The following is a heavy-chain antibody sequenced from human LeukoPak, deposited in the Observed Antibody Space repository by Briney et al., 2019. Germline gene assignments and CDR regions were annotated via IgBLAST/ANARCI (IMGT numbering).Heavy chain of an antibody. V-gene: IGHV3-23*01. J-gene: IGHJ5*02. D-gene: IGHD3-9*01. CDR2: ISGSGGST. CDR1: GFTFSSYA. CDR3: AKDGYFDWSRSWFDP. Sequence: AGGSLRLSCAASGFTFSSYAMSWVRQAPGKGLEWVSAISGSGGSTYYADSVKGQFTISRDNSKNTLYLQMNSLRAEDTAVYYCAKDGYFDWSRSWFDPWGQGTLVTVSS.